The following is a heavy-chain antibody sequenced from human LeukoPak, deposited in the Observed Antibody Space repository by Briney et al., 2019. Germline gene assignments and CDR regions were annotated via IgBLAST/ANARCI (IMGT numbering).Heavy chain of an antibody. Sequence: GGSLRLSCAASGFTFSSYTMNWVRQAPGKGLEWVLSISGSSRYIYYADSVKGRFTISRDYSLFLQMNSLRAEDTAVYYCARELVDTSGHYYLDYWGQGTLVTVSS. CDR2: ISGSSRYI. CDR1: GFTFSSYT. CDR3: ARELVDTSGHYYLDY. J-gene: IGHJ4*02. D-gene: IGHD3-22*01. V-gene: IGHV3-21*01.